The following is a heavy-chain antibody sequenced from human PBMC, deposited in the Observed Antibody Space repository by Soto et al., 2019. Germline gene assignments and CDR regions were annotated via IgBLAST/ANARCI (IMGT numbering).Heavy chain of an antibody. CDR3: AKDGGIAAAGIYSDY. J-gene: IGHJ4*02. V-gene: IGHV3-23*01. CDR1: GFTVSSNY. Sequence: GGSLRLSCAASGFTVSSNYMSWVRQAPGKGLEWVSVISGSGGSTYYADSVKGRFTISRDNSKNTLYLQMNSLRAEDTAVYYCAKDGGIAAAGIYSDYWGQGTLVTVSS. CDR2: ISGSGGST. D-gene: IGHD6-13*01.